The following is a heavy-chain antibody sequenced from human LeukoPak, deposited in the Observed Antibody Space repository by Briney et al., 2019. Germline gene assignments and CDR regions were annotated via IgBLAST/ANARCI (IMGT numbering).Heavy chain of an antibody. Sequence: GASVKVSCTASGYTFTSYYMHWVRQAPGQGLEWMGIINPSGGSTSYAQKFQGRVTMTRDTSTSTVYMELSRLRSEDTAVYYCARSHVANGLVVPAAIPPQAFDYWGQGTLVTVSS. CDR2: INPSGGST. J-gene: IGHJ4*02. D-gene: IGHD2-2*01. V-gene: IGHV1-46*01. CDR1: GYTFTSYY. CDR3: ARSHVANGLVVPAAIPPQAFDY.